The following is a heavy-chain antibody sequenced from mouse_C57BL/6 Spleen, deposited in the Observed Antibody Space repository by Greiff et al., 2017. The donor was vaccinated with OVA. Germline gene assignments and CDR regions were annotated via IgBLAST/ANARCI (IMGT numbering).Heavy chain of an antibody. V-gene: IGHV1-64*01. D-gene: IGHD4-1*01. J-gene: IGHJ2*01. CDR3: ARKWDEDY. Sequence: QVQLQQSGAELVQPGASVTLSCKASGYTFTSYWMHWVKQRPGQGLEWIGMIHPNSGSTNYNEKFKSKATLTVDKSSSTAYMQLSSLTSGDSAFFYCARKWDEDYWGQGTTLTVSS. CDR1: GYTFTSYW. CDR2: IHPNSGST.